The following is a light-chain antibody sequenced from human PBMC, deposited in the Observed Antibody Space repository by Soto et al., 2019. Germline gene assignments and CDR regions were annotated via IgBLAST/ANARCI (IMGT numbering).Light chain of an antibody. CDR1: QSVSTY. V-gene: IGKV3-11*01. CDR2: DAS. J-gene: IGKJ5*01. Sequence: EIVLTQSPATLSVSPGEKATLSCRARQSVSTYLAWYQQKPGQAPRLLIYDASNRATGIPARFSGNGSGTDFTLIISSLEPEDFAVYYCQQRSNWPPITFGQGTRLEIK. CDR3: QQRSNWPPIT.